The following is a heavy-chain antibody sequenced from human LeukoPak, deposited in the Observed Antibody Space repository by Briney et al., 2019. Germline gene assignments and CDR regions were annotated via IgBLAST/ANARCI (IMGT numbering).Heavy chain of an antibody. CDR2: ISYDGSNK. CDR1: GFTFSNYA. Sequence: GGSLRLSCAASGFTFSNYAMHWVRQAPGKGLEWVAVISYDGSNKYYADSVKGRFTISRDNSKNTLYLQMNSLRAEDTAVYYCTRDRGWQQFDYWGQGTLVTVSS. CDR3: TRDRGWQQFDY. V-gene: IGHV3-30*04. D-gene: IGHD5-24*01. J-gene: IGHJ4*02.